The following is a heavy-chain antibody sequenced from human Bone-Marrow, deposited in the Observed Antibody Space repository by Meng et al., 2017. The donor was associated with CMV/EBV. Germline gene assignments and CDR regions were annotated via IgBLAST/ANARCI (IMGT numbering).Heavy chain of an antibody. CDR2: IKEDGSEK. CDR1: GFTFSSYS. CDR3: ARTLAALGPYGMDV. V-gene: IGHV3-7*01. J-gene: IGHJ6*02. D-gene: IGHD6-13*01. Sequence: GSLKISCAASGFTFSSYSMNWVRQAPGKGLEWVANIKEDGSEKYYVDSVKGRFTISRDNAKNSLYLQMNSLRAEDTAVYYCARTLAALGPYGMDVWGQGTTVTVSS.